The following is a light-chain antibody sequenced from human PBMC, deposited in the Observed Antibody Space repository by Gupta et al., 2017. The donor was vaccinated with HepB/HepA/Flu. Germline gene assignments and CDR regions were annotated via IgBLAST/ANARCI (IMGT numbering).Light chain of an antibody. Sequence: EIVFAQSPGTLSLSPGERATLSFRARQSVSGDYLGWYQHKPGQAPRLLIFGASSRATGPPDRFSGSGSGTDFTLTISRLEPEDFAVYYCQHYGSSSWTFGQGTKVEIK. CDR3: QHYGSSSWT. J-gene: IGKJ1*01. V-gene: IGKV3-20*01. CDR2: GAS. CDR1: QSVSGDY.